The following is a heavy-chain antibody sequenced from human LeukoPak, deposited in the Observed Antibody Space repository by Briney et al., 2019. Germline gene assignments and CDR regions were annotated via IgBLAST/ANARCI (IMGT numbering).Heavy chain of an antibody. Sequence: MPSQTLSLTCTVSGGSISSGGYYWSWIRQHPGKGLEWIGYIYYSGSTYYNPSLKSRVTISVDTSKNQFTLKLSSVTAADTAVYYCARHGPQRGYDFWSGYMFDPWGQGTLVTVSS. CDR3: ARHGPQRGYDFWSGYMFDP. CDR2: IYYSGST. J-gene: IGHJ5*02. CDR1: GGSISSGGYY. V-gene: IGHV4-31*03. D-gene: IGHD3-3*01.